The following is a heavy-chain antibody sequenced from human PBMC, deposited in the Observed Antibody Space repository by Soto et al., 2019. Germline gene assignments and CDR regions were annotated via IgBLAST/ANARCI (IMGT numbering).Heavy chain of an antibody. Sequence: ASVKVSCKASGYTFTNYGISWVRQAPGQGLEWMGWISANNGNTHYAQKFRGRVTMTTETSTSTVYMELRSLRSDDTAVYYCARAGSSLGYAMDVWGRGTTVTVSS. J-gene: IGHJ6*02. CDR3: ARAGSSLGYAMDV. V-gene: IGHV1-18*04. CDR1: GYTFTNYG. D-gene: IGHD3-10*01. CDR2: ISANNGNT.